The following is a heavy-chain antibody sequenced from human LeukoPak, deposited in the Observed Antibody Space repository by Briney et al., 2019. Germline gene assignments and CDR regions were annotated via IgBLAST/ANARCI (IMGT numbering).Heavy chain of an antibody. Sequence: TGGSLRLSCAASGFTFTNCAMSWVRQAPGKGLEWVSAISASGGSTYYADSVKGRFSISRDNSKNTVYLQMNSLRVEDTAVYYCAKDALSAVTTFDYWGQGTLVTVSS. CDR3: AKDALSAVTTFDY. D-gene: IGHD4-17*01. CDR2: ISASGGST. CDR1: GFTFTNCA. J-gene: IGHJ4*02. V-gene: IGHV3-23*01.